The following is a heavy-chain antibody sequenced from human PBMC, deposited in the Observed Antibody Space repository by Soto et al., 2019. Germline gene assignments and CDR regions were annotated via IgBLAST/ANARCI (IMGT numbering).Heavy chain of an antibody. CDR1: GGSISSYY. CDR3: ARLGYCSSTSCYISNWFDP. V-gene: IGHV4-59*08. J-gene: IGHJ5*02. Sequence: QVQLQESGPGLVKPSETLSLTCTVSGGSISSYYWSWIRQPPGKGLEWIGYIYYSGSTNYNPSLKSRVTISVDTSKNQSSLKLSSVTSADTAVYYCARLGYCSSTSCYISNWFDPWGQGTLVTVSS. D-gene: IGHD2-2*02. CDR2: IYYSGST.